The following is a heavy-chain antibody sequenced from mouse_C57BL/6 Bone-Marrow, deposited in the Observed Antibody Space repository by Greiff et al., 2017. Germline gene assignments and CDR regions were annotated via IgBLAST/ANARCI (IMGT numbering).Heavy chain of an antibody. V-gene: IGHV1-64*01. Sequence: QVHVKQPGAELVKPGASVKLSCKASGYTFTSYWMHWVKQRPGQGLEWIGMIHPNSGSTNYNEKFKSKATLTVDKSSSTAYMQLSSLTSEDSAVYYCARREIPLKTLFDYWGQGTTLTVSS. CDR3: ARREIPLKTLFDY. J-gene: IGHJ2*01. CDR1: GYTFTSYW. CDR2: IHPNSGST.